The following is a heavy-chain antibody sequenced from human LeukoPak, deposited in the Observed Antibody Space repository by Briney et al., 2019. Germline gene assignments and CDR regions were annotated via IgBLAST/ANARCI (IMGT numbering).Heavy chain of an antibody. J-gene: IGHJ4*02. V-gene: IGHV1-24*01. Sequence: ASVKVSCKVSGYTLTELSMHWVRQAPGRGLEWMGGFDPEDGETIYAQKFQGRVTMTEDTSTDTAYMELSSLRSDDTAVYYCARTAARRFDYWSQGTLVTVSS. D-gene: IGHD6-6*01. CDR3: ARTAARRFDY. CDR2: FDPEDGET. CDR1: GYTLTELS.